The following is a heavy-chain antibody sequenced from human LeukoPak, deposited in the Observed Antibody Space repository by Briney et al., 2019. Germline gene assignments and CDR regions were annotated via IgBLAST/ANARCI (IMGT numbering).Heavy chain of an antibody. CDR2: ISGSGSST. D-gene: IGHD2-2*01. Sequence: GGSLRLSCAASGFTFSSYSMNWVRQAPGKGLEWVSAISGSGSSTYYADSVKGRFTISRDNSKNTLFLQMNSLRAEDTAVYYCAKGYCSSSSCYSYAFDIWGQGTVVTVSS. J-gene: IGHJ3*02. V-gene: IGHV3-23*01. CDR3: AKGYCSSSSCYSYAFDI. CDR1: GFTFSSYS.